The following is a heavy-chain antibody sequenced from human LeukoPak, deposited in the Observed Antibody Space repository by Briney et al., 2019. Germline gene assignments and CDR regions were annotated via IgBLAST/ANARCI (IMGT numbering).Heavy chain of an antibody. CDR3: CDGMDV. Sequence: GGSLRLSCAASGFTVSSNYMIWVRQAPGKGLEWVAAINGTGSTTYHADSVKGRFTISRDNSKNTLYLQMNSLRSEDTATYYCCDGMDVWGQGTTVAVSS. CDR2: INGTGSTT. V-gene: IGHV3-53*01. CDR1: GFTVSSNY. J-gene: IGHJ6*02.